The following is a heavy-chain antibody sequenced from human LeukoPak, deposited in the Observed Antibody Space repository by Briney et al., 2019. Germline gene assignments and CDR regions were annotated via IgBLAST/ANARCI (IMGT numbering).Heavy chain of an antibody. D-gene: IGHD2-15*01. V-gene: IGHV3-74*01. CDR3: ARELAGVVAFDY. Sequence: GGSLRLSCAASGFTFSSYWMPWVRQAPGKGLTWVSRINSYGSRTTYADSVKGRFTISRDNAKNTLYLQMNNLRAEDTAVYYCARELAGVVAFDYWGQGTLVTVSS. CDR2: INSYGSRT. CDR1: GFTFSSYW. J-gene: IGHJ4*02.